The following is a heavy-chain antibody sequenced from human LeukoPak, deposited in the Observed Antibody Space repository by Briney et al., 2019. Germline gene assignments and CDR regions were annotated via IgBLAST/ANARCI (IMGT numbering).Heavy chain of an antibody. V-gene: IGHV3-48*01. CDR1: GFTFSIYS. D-gene: IGHD2-2*02. CDR2: ISSSSTTI. Sequence: QPGGSLRLSCAASGFTFSIYSMNWVRQAPGKGLEWVSYISSSSTTIYYADSVKGRFTISRDNAKNSLYLQMNSLRADDTAVYYCTRSVGYCSSTTCYNNYLDPWGQGTLVTVSS. CDR3: TRSVGYCSSTTCYNNYLDP. J-gene: IGHJ5*02.